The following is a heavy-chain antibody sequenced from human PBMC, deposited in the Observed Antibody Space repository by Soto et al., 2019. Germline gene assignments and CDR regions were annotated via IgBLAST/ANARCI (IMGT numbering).Heavy chain of an antibody. CDR1: GCPIPSGDYY. Sequence: PXDTLSLTSDVSGCPIPSGDYYWTWIRQHPGKGLEWIAYIHYDGRTYYNPSLQSRTATSVDTSNNQFSLELNSVTDADTAVYYCARRHSSSGGGFDYWGQGNLVTVSS. CDR2: IHYDGRT. CDR3: ARRHSSSGGGFDY. J-gene: IGHJ4*02. V-gene: IGHV4-31*02. D-gene: IGHD2-2*01.